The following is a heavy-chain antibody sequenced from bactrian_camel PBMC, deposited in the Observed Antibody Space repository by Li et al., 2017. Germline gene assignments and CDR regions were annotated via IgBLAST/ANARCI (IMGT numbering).Heavy chain of an antibody. CDR2: INWSGDSE. Sequence: QLVESGGGLVQPGGSLRLSCAASGFTLSSYRTYWVRQAPGKGLEWVSSINWSGDSENYADSVKGRFTVSRDSAKNTVYLQMNSLKPEDTGTYYCSGANYHGCAGRQGTQVTVS. J-gene: IGHJ4*01. CDR1: GFTLSSYR. V-gene: IGHV3S25*01. D-gene: IGHD3*01.